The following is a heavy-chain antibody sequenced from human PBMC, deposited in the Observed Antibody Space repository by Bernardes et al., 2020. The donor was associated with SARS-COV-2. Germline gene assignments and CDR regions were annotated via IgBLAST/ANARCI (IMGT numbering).Heavy chain of an antibody. J-gene: IGHJ4*02. D-gene: IGHD3-3*01. V-gene: IGHV3-23*01. CDR1: GFTFSRYA. CDR3: VKDASSYLGLGPDYFDA. Sequence: GGSLRLSCAASGFTFSRYAMNWVRQAPGEGLEWVADTTGSGVSTNYADSVKGRFTISRDNSKNTLYLQWNNLRAADTAVYFCVKDASSYLGLGPDYFDAGGQGTLVTVS. CDR2: TTGSGVST.